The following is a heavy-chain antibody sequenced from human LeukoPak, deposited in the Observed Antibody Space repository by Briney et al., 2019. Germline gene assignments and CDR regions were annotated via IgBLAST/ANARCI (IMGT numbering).Heavy chain of an antibody. Sequence: SQTLSLTCTVSGGSISSDGYYWSWIRQHPGKGLEWIGYIYYSGSTYYNPSLKSRVTISVDTSKNQFSLKLSSVTAADTAVYYCARERVVAASVDVWGQGTTVTVSS. CDR1: GGSISSDGYY. D-gene: IGHD2-15*01. V-gene: IGHV4-31*03. J-gene: IGHJ6*02. CDR2: IYYSGST. CDR3: ARERVVAASVDV.